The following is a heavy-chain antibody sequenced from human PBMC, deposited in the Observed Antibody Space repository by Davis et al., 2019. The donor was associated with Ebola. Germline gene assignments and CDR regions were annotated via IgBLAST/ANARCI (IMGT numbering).Heavy chain of an antibody. D-gene: IGHD6-6*01. CDR2: LVVFFGTA. CDR3: AIGTEYSSASWMDV. CDR1: GGTFSYYA. V-gene: IGHV1-69*06. J-gene: IGHJ6*02. Sequence: SVKVSCKVSGGTFSYYAFYWVRQAPGQGLEWMGGLVVFFGTATYAQKFQGRLTITADKSTTTAYMELSSLRSEDTAVYYCAIGTEYSSASWMDVWGQGTTVTVSS.